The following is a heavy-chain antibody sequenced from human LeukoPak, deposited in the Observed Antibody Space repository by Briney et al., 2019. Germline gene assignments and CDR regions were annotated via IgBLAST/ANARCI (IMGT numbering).Heavy chain of an antibody. CDR2: IYYSGST. CDR3: ARGVNRVTQYYFDY. J-gene: IGHJ4*02. V-gene: IGHV4-31*03. Sequence: SSQTLSLTCTVSGGSISSGGHYWSWIRQHPGKGLEWIGYIYYSGSTYYNPSLKSRVTISIDTSKNQFSLKLSSVTAADTAVYYCARGVNRVTQYYFDYWGQGTLVTVSS. CDR1: GGSISSGGHY. D-gene: IGHD5-18*01.